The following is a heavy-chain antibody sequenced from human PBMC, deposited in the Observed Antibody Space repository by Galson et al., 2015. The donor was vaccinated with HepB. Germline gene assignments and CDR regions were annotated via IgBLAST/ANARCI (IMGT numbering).Heavy chain of an antibody. CDR3: VKESYSSGWYAGGFDY. CDR2: ISSNGGST. D-gene: IGHD6-19*01. CDR1: GFTFDDYA. Sequence: SLRLSCAASGFTFDDYAMHWVRQAPGKGLEWVSAISSNGGSTYYADSVKGRFTISRDNSKNTLYLQMSSLRAEDTAVYYCVKESYSSGWYAGGFDYWGQGTLVTVSS. V-gene: IGHV3-64D*06. J-gene: IGHJ4*02.